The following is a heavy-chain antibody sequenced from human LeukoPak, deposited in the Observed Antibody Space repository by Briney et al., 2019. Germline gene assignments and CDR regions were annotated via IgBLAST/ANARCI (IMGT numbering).Heavy chain of an antibody. CDR3: ARAAPNYGGNSWFDY. CDR2: ISSSSSYI. D-gene: IGHD4-23*01. Sequence: PGGSLRLSCAASEFTFSSYSMNWVRQAPGKGLEWVSSISSSSSYIYYADSVKGRFTISRDNAKNSLYLQMNSLRAEDTAVYYCARAAPNYGGNSWFDYWGQGTLVTVSS. V-gene: IGHV3-21*01. CDR1: EFTFSSYS. J-gene: IGHJ4*02.